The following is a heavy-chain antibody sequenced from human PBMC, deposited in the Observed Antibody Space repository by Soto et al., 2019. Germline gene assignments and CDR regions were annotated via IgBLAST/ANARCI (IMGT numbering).Heavy chain of an antibody. Sequence: QVQLVQSGAEVKKPGSSVKVSCKASGGTFSSYTIGWVRQAPGQGLEWMGRIIPILGIANYAQKFQGRVTITADKSTSTAYMELSSLRSEDTAVYYCARGHTCSGDSCTGGSGYFDYWGQGTLVTVSS. CDR3: ARGHTCSGDSCTGGSGYFDY. D-gene: IGHD2-15*01. CDR1: GGTFSSYT. CDR2: IIPILGIA. J-gene: IGHJ4*02. V-gene: IGHV1-69*02.